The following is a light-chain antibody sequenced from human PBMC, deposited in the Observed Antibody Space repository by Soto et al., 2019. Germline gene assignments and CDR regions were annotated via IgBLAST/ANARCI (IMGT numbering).Light chain of an antibody. J-gene: IGLJ1*01. CDR2: EAS. CDR1: SSDVVSYNL. Sequence: QSVLTQPASVSGSPGQSITISCTGPSSDVVSYNLVSWYQQHPGKAPKLMIYEASKRSSGISNRFSGSKSGNAASLTISGLQAEDEADYYCFSYAGNSLNYVFGTGTKVTVL. V-gene: IGLV2-23*01. CDR3: FSYAGNSLNYV.